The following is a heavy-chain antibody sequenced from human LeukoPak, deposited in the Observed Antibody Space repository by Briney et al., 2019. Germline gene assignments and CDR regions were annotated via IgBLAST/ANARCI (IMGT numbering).Heavy chain of an antibody. D-gene: IGHD3-10*01. CDR2: LFYSGST. J-gene: IGHJ4*02. CDR3: ATVAVIRGVTYFDY. CDR1: GGSISSYY. Sequence: SETLSLTCTVSGGSISSYYWSWIRQPPGKGLEWIAYLFYSGSTDYTPSLESRVTISVDTSKNQFSLKLRSVTAADTAVYYCATVAVIRGVTYFDYWGQGTLVTVSS. V-gene: IGHV4-59*01.